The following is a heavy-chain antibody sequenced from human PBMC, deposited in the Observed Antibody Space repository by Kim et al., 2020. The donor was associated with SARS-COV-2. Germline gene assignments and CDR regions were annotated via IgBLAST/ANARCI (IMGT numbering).Heavy chain of an antibody. Sequence: GGSLRLSCAASGFTFSSFGMHWVRQAPGKGLTWVAAIWYDGSNKYYADSVKGRFSISRDHSEDIVYLQMTDLRAGDTGVYYCARNEDDFWNGYYDLWGQGTLVTVSS. D-gene: IGHD3-3*01. CDR3: ARNEDDFWNGYYDL. CDR2: IWYDGSNK. V-gene: IGHV3-33*01. J-gene: IGHJ4*02. CDR1: GFTFSSFG.